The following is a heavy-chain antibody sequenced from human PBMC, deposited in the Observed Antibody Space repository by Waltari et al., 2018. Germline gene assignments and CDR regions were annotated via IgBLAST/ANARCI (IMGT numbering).Heavy chain of an antibody. CDR1: GFPFSRSW. Sequence: EVQLVESGGGLVQPGGSLRLSCAASGFPFSRSWMRWVRQAPGKGLEWVANINEDASVKYYVDSVKGRFTISRDNAKNSLYLQMNSLRVEDTAVYFCAHDYGDSGRTYWGQGTLVTVSS. CDR3: AHDYGDSGRTY. CDR2: INEDASVK. J-gene: IGHJ4*02. D-gene: IGHD4-17*01. V-gene: IGHV3-7*01.